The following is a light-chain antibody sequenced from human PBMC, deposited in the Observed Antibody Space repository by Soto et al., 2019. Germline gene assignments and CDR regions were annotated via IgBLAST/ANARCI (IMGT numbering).Light chain of an antibody. CDR1: SSDIGGYDY. V-gene: IGLV2-14*01. J-gene: IGLJ1*01. CDR2: EVS. Sequence: QSVLTQPASVSGSPGQSITISCTGTSSDIGGYDYVSWYQQHPGKVPKLMIFEVSNRPSGVFYRFSGSKSGNTASLTISGLQAEDEADYYCSSYTGSSTLYVFGTGTKVTVL. CDR3: SSYTGSSTLYV.